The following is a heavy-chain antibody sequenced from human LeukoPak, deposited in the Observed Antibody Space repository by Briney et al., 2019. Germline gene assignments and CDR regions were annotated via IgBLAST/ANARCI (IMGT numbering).Heavy chain of an antibody. CDR3: ASGIAAACTGDY. CDR1: GFTFSGYG. Sequence: GGSLRLSCAASGFTFSGYGMHWVRQAPGKWLEWVAFIRYDGSNKYYADSVKGRFTISRDNSKNTLYLQMNSLRAEDTAVYYCASGIAAACTGDYWGQGTLVTVSS. D-gene: IGHD6-13*01. J-gene: IGHJ4*02. CDR2: IRYDGSNK. V-gene: IGHV3-30*02.